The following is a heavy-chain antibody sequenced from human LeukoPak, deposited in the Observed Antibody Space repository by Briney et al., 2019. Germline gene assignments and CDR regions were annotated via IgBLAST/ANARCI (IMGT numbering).Heavy chain of an antibody. Sequence: ASVKVSCKASGYTFISYYIYWVRQAPGQGLEWMGIINPIGGSTSYAQKFQGRVTMTRDTSTSTVYMQLSSLRSEDTAVYYCARLTYYYGSGSPATLNYFLQGGEGTLLTV. D-gene: IGHD3-10*01. CDR1: GYTFISYY. J-gene: IGHJ1*01. V-gene: IGHV1-46*01. CDR2: INPIGGST. CDR3: ARLTYYYGSGSPATLNYFLQ.